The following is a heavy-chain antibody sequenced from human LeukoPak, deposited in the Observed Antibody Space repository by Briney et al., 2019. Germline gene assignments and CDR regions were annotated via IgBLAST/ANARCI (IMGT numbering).Heavy chain of an antibody. J-gene: IGHJ4*02. CDR2: ISWNSGSI. D-gene: IGHD1-26*01. CDR3: AKVALRGYYFDY. V-gene: IGHV3-9*01. Sequence: GGSLRLSCAASGFTFDDYAMHWVRQAPGKGLEWVSGISWNSGSIGYADSVKGRFTISRDNAKNSLYLQMNSLRAEDTAVYYCAKVALRGYYFDYWGQGTLVTVSS. CDR1: GFTFDDYA.